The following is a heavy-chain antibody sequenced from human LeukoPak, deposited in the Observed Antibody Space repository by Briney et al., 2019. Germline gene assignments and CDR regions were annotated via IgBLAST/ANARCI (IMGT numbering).Heavy chain of an antibody. Sequence: GASVKVSCKASGGTFSSYAISWVRQAPGQGLEWMGGIIPIFGTANYAQKFQGRVTITTDESTSTVYMELSSLRSEDTAVYYCARGEADYDFWSGPPGGFGYWGQGTLVTVSS. J-gene: IGHJ4*02. CDR2: IIPIFGTA. D-gene: IGHD3-3*01. V-gene: IGHV1-69*05. CDR3: ARGEADYDFWSGPPGGFGY. CDR1: GGTFSSYA.